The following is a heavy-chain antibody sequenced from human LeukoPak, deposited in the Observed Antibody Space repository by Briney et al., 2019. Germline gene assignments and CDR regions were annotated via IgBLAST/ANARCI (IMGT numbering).Heavy chain of an antibody. J-gene: IGHJ4*02. CDR3: ARDRYYDSLSGGLFDY. V-gene: IGHV3-30*04. D-gene: IGHD3-22*01. CDR2: ISYDGSNK. Sequence: GGSLRPSCAAPGFTFSSYAMHWVRQAPGKGLEWVAVISYDGSNKYYADSVKGRFTISRDNSKNTLYLQMNSLRAEDTAVYYCARDRYYDSLSGGLFDYWGQGTLVTASS. CDR1: GFTFSSYA.